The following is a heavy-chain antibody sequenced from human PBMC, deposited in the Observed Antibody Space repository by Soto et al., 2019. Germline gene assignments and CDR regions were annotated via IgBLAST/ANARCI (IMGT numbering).Heavy chain of an antibody. CDR1: GFMFSSYA. J-gene: IGHJ4*02. CDR3: ARAGGLLVDY. CDR2: KTYDESNK. Sequence: QVQLVESGGGVVQPGRSLRLSCAASGFMFSSYAMHWVRQAPGKGLEWVAVKTYDESNKYYADSVKGRFTISRDNPKNTLYLQMNSLRAEDTAVYYCARAGGLLVDYWRQGTRVTVSS. V-gene: IGHV3-30-3*01. D-gene: IGHD1-26*01.